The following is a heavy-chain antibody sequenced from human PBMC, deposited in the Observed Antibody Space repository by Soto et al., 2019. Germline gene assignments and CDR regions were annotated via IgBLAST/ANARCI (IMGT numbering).Heavy chain of an antibody. D-gene: IGHD5-18*01. V-gene: IGHV3-21*01. J-gene: IGHJ4*02. CDR1: GFTFSSYS. CDR2: ISSSSRYI. Sequence: GGTLRLSCAASGFTFSSYSMNWVRQAPGKGLEWVSSISSSSRYIYYAASVKGRFTISRDNAKNSLYLQMNSLRAEDTAVYYCARFAPYSYGLDYWGQGTLVTVSS. CDR3: ARFAPYSYGLDY.